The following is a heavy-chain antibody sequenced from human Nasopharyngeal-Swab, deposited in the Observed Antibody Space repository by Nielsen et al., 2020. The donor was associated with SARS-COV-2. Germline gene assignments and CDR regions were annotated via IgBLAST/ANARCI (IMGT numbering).Heavy chain of an antibody. D-gene: IGHD6-19*01. J-gene: IGHJ4*02. V-gene: IGHV4-59*01. Sequence: ESLKISCTVSGGSISSYYWSWIRQPPGKGLEWIGYIYYSGITNYNPSLKSRVIISVDTSKNQFSLKLSSVTAADTAVYYCARPLRGAVAPFDYWGQGTLVTVSS. CDR1: GGSISSYY. CDR2: IYYSGIT. CDR3: ARPLRGAVAPFDY.